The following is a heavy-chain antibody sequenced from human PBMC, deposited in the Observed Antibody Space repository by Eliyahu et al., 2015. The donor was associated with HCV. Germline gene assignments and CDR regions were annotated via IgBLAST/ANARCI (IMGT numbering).Heavy chain of an antibody. CDR1: GFTVSNNY. CDR3: AKYYRTGDYIEC. J-gene: IGHJ4*02. CDR2: IYSDGRT. Sequence: EVQLVESGGGLVQPGGSLRLSCAASGFTVSNNYMSWVRQAPGRGLEWVSVIYSDGRTHYADSVKGRFTISRDNSQNTLYLQVISLRAEDTAVYYCAKYYRTGDYIECWGQGTLVTVSS. V-gene: IGHV3-66*02. D-gene: IGHD3-10*01.